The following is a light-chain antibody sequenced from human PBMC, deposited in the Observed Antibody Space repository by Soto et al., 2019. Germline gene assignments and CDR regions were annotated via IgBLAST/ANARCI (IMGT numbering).Light chain of an antibody. V-gene: IGKV1-5*01. CDR1: QSVSSW. J-gene: IGKJ2*01. CDR2: DAS. CDR3: QQYNSFPYT. Sequence: IQMTQSPSTLSASVGDRITITCRASQSVSSWLAWYQQKPGRVPKLLIYDASTLESGVPSTFGGSGSWTEFTLTINSLQPEDFATYFCQQYNSFPYTFGQGTKLEI.